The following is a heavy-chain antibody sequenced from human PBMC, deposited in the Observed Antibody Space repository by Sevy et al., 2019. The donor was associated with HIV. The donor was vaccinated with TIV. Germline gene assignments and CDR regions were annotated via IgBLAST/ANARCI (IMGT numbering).Heavy chain of an antibody. D-gene: IGHD3-3*01. V-gene: IGHV1-18*01. CDR1: GYTFTSYG. J-gene: IGHJ4*02. Sequence: ASVKVSCKASGYTFTSYGISWVRQAPGQGLEWMGWISAYNGNTNYAQKLQGRVTMTTDTSTSTAYMELRSLRSDDTAVYYCARDGLRFLEWSTTRVDNRGQGTLVTVSS. CDR2: ISAYNGNT. CDR3: ARDGLRFLEWSTTRVDN.